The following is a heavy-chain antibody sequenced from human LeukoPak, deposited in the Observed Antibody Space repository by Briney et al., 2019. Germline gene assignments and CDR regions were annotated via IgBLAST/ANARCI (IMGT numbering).Heavy chain of an antibody. V-gene: IGHV3-30*18. CDR3: AKLAMVRGVHDAFDI. D-gene: IGHD3-10*01. CDR1: GFTSSSYA. Sequence: GGSLRLSCAASGFTSSSYAMSWVRQAPGKGLEWVAVISYDGSNKNYADSVKGRFTISRDNSKNTLFLQMNSLRPEDTAMYYCAKLAMVRGVHDAFDIWGRGTMVTVSS. J-gene: IGHJ3*02. CDR2: ISYDGSNK.